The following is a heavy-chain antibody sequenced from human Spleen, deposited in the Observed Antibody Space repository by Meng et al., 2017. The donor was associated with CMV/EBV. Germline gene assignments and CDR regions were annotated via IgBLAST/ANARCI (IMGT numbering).Heavy chain of an antibody. D-gene: IGHD2-2*01. CDR3: ARDPRVKSYVVVPAASDY. V-gene: IGHV3-48*03. J-gene: IGHJ4*02. Sequence: GESLKISCAASGFTFSNYEMTWVRQAPGKGLEWVSYISTSSSTIYYADSVKGRFTISRDNAKNSLYLQMNSLRAEDTAVYYCARDPRVKSYVVVPAASDYWGQGTMVTVSS. CDR2: ISTSSSTI. CDR1: GFTFSNYE.